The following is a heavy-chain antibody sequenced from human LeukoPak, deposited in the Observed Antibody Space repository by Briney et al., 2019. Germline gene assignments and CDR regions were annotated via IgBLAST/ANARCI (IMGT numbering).Heavy chain of an antibody. Sequence: SQTLSLTCTVSGGSISSGGYYWSWIRQHPGKGLEWIGYIYYSGSTYYNPSLKSRVTISVDTSKNQFSLKLSSVTAADTAVYYCARSYDFWSGYYRTDPQYFRRWGQGTLVTVSS. V-gene: IGHV4-31*03. D-gene: IGHD3-3*01. J-gene: IGHJ1*01. CDR2: IYYSGST. CDR1: GGSISSGGYY. CDR3: ARSYDFWSGYYRTDPQYFRR.